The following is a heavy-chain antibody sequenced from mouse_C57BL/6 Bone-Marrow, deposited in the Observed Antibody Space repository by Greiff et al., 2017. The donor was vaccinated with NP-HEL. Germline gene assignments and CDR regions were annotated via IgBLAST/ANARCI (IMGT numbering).Heavy chain of an antibody. CDR2: IDPSDSYT. D-gene: IGHD4-1*01. CDR1: GYTFTSYW. CDR3: ARSTNWDVWAMDY. V-gene: IGHV1-50*01. Sequence: QVQLQQPGAELVKPGASVKLSCKASGYTFTSYWMQWVKQRPGQGLEWIGEIDPSDSYTNYNQKFKGKATLTVDTSSSTAYMQLSSLTSEDSAVYYCARSTNWDVWAMDYWGQGTSVTVSS. J-gene: IGHJ4*01.